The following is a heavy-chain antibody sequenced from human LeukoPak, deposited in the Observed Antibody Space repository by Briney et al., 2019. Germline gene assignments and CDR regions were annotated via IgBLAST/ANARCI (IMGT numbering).Heavy chain of an antibody. CDR2: IYPGDSDT. Sequence: GESLKISCKGSGYSFTSYWIGWVRQMPGKGLEWMGIIYPGDSDTRYSPSFQGQAAMSADKSISTAYLQWSSLKASDTAMYYCARLYTSSWYPAGYYYYYYMDVWGKGTTVTVSS. D-gene: IGHD6-13*01. CDR1: GYSFTSYW. J-gene: IGHJ6*03. CDR3: ARLYTSSWYPAGYYYYYYMDV. V-gene: IGHV5-51*01.